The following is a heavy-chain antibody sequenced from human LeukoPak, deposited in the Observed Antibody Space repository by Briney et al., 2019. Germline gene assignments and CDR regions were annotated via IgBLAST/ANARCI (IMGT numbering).Heavy chain of an antibody. D-gene: IGHD6-13*01. CDR1: GYTFTGYY. V-gene: IGHV1-8*03. CDR3: ARTRGDSSSWYDAFDI. Sequence: GASVKVSCKASGYTFTGYYVHWVRQATGQGLKWMGGMNPNSGNTGYAQKFQGRVTITRNTSVSTAYMELSSLRSEDTAVYYCARTRGDSSSWYDAFDIWGQGTMATVSS. J-gene: IGHJ3*02. CDR2: MNPNSGNT.